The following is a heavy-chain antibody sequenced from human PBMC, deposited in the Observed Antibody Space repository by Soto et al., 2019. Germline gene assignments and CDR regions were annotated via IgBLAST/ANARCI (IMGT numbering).Heavy chain of an antibody. CDR1: GYTFNKYP. Sequence: ASVKVSCKASGYTFNKYPMHWVRQAPGQGLEWMGWINAANGDTGYSQKFQGRVTLTRDTSASTAYMELSSLRSEDTAVYYCVRYDSGFSGSHYIDYFNYWGQGALVTVSS. D-gene: IGHD1-26*01. V-gene: IGHV1-3*01. CDR2: INAANGDT. J-gene: IGHJ4*02. CDR3: VRYDSGFSGSHYIDYFNY.